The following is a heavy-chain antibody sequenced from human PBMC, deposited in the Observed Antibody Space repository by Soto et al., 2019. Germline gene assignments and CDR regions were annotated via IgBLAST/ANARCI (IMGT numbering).Heavy chain of an antibody. CDR2: INNDGNST. Sequence: GGSLRLSCAASGFTYSTYTMHWVRQAPGKGLEWVSRINNDGNSTSYADSVKGRFTISRDNTKNTLYPQMNSLRAEDTAWYYCESGSNHFDYCGQVHLVPVSP. V-gene: IGHV3-74*01. CDR3: ESGSNHFDY. D-gene: IGHD4-4*01. J-gene: IGHJ4*02. CDR1: GFTYSTYT.